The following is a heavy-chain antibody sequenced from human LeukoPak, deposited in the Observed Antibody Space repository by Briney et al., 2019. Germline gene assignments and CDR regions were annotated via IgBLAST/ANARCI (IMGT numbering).Heavy chain of an antibody. Sequence: PGGSLRLSCAASGLTFSSYGMHWVRQAPGKGLEWVAFIRYDGSNKYYADSVKGRFTISRDNSKNTLYLQMNSLRAEDTAVYYCAKDRWELLRYYYYYMDVWGKGTTVTVSS. V-gene: IGHV3-30*02. D-gene: IGHD1-26*01. CDR3: AKDRWELLRYYYYYMDV. CDR2: IRYDGSNK. J-gene: IGHJ6*03. CDR1: GLTFSSYG.